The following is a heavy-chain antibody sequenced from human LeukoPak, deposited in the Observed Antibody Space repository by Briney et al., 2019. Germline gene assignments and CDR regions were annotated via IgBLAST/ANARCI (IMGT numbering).Heavy chain of an antibody. D-gene: IGHD1-26*01. J-gene: IGHJ5*02. Sequence: QAGGSLRLSCAASGFTFSSFGMHWVRQAPGKGLEWVAVIWYDASNKYYADSVKGRFTISRDNSKNTLYLQKNSLRDDDTAVYYCVRGVGVSRFNYFDPWGQGTLVTVSS. CDR3: VRGVGVSRFNYFDP. V-gene: IGHV3-33*01. CDR1: GFTFSSFG. CDR2: IWYDASNK.